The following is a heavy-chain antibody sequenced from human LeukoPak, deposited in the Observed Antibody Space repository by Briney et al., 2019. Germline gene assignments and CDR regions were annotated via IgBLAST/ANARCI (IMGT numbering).Heavy chain of an antibody. CDR3: VKDSSSGSYFDY. CDR1: GFTFRSYS. Sequence: GGSLRLSCAASGFTFRSYSMHWVRQTPGKGLVWVSRINSDGSSTSYADSVKGRFTISRDNSRNTLHLQMSSLRVEDTAVYYCVKDSSSGSYFDYWGQGTLVTVSS. CDR2: INSDGSST. J-gene: IGHJ4*02. V-gene: IGHV3-74*01. D-gene: IGHD3-10*01.